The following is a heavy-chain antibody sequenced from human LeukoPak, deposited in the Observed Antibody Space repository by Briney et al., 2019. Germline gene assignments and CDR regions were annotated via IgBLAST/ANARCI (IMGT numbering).Heavy chain of an antibody. V-gene: IGHV4-4*07. CDR3: ARDHADYGDYPPLDYYYGMDV. CDR1: GGSISSYY. CDR2: IYTSGST. J-gene: IGHJ6*02. D-gene: IGHD4-17*01. Sequence: SETLSLTCTVSGGSISSYYWSWIRQPAGKGLEWIGRIYTSGSTNYNPSLKSRVTMLVDTSKNQFSLKLSSVTAADTAVYYCARDHADYGDYPPLDYYYGMDVWGQGTTVTVSS.